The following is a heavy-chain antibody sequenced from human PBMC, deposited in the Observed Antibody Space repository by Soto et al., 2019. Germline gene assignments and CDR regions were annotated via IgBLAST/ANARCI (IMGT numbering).Heavy chain of an antibody. J-gene: IGHJ5*01. CDR1: GFTFSNYA. Sequence: EVQLLQSGGGLVQPGGSLRLSCAASGFTFSNYAMSWVRQAPGKGMECVSTINTSGVNRHYADCVKGRFSVSRDNSRNTLSLQMNSLRAEDTAVYYCTKDWQHDSWGQGTLVTVSS. V-gene: IGHV3-23*01. CDR2: INTSGVNR. D-gene: IGHD6-13*01. CDR3: TKDWQHDS.